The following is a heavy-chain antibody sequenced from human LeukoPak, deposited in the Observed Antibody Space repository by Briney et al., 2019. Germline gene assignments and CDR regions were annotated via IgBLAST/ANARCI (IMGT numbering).Heavy chain of an antibody. CDR2: ISAYNGNT. V-gene: IGHV1-18*01. CDR1: GYTFTSYG. J-gene: IGHJ4*02. CDR3: AKPGTNYYDSSAKGYYFDY. D-gene: IGHD3-22*01. Sequence: ASVKVSCKASGYTFTSYGISWVRQAPGQGLEWMGWISAYNGNTNYAQKLQGRVTMTTDTSTSTAYMELRSLRSDDTAVYYCAKPGTNYYDSSAKGYYFDYWGQGTLVTVSS.